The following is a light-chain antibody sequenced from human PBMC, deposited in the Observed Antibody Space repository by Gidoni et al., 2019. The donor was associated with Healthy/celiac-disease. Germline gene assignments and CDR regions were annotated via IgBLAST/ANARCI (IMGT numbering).Light chain of an antibody. CDR2: VGS. CDR1: QSLLHSNGYNY. CDR3: RQAVQTPRT. Sequence: DIVMTQSPLSLPVTPGEPASISCRSSQSLLHSNGYNYLDWYLQKPGRSPHLLFYVGSDRSAGVPDGFSGSGLGTDFTLKISRVEAEDVGVYYCRQAVQTPRTFGQGTKVEIK. V-gene: IGKV2-28*01. J-gene: IGKJ1*01.